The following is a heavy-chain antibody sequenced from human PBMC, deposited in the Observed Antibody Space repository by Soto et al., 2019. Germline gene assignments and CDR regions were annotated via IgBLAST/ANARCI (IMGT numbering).Heavy chain of an antibody. Sequence: GGSLRLSCAASGFTFSNAWMSWVRQAPGKGLEWVGRIKSKTDGGTTDYAAPVKGRFTISRDDSKNTLYLQMNSLKTEDTAVYYCTTDLGSSPAYYYYYYYMDVWGKGTTVTVSS. CDR1: GFTFSNAW. CDR2: IKSKTDGGTT. V-gene: IGHV3-15*01. CDR3: TTDLGSSPAYYYYYYYMDV. D-gene: IGHD6-13*01. J-gene: IGHJ6*03.